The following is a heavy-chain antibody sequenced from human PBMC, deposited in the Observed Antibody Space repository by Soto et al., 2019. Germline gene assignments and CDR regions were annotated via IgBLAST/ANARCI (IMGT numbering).Heavy chain of an antibody. Sequence: SETLSLTCTVSGGSISSYYWSWIRQPPGKGLEWIGYIYYSGSTNYNPSLKSRVTISVDTSKNQFSLKLSSVTAADTAVYYCARHLGFFTSNIVATTYSFDYWGQGTLVTVSS. D-gene: IGHD5-12*01. J-gene: IGHJ4*02. V-gene: IGHV4-59*01. CDR3: ARHLGFFTSNIVATTYSFDY. CDR1: GGSISSYY. CDR2: IYYSGST.